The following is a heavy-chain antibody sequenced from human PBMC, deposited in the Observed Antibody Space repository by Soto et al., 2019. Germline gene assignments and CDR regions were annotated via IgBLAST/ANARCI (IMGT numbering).Heavy chain of an antibody. D-gene: IGHD6-13*01. CDR1: GFTFSSYE. J-gene: IGHJ1*01. CDR3: AKDLRYSSSWPLFQH. CDR2: ISGSGSTI. Sequence: GGSLRLSCAASGFTFSSYEMNWVRQAPGKGLEWVSYISGSGSTIYYADSVKGRFTISRDNAKNSLYLQMNSLRAEDTAVYYWAKDLRYSSSWPLFQHWGQGTLVTVS. V-gene: IGHV3-48*03.